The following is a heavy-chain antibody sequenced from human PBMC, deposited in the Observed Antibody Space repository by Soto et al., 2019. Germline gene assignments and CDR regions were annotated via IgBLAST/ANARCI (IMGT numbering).Heavy chain of an antibody. J-gene: IGHJ6*02. CDR2: INHSGST. CDR3: ARYPQRCMLYRCYYGMDV. Sequence: SETLSLTCAVYGGSFSGYYWSWIRQPPGKGLEWIGEINHSGSTNYNPSLKSRVTISVDTSKNQFSLKLSSVTAADTAVYYCARYPQRCMLYRCYYGMDVWGQGTTVTVSS. CDR1: GGSFSGYY. V-gene: IGHV4-34*01. D-gene: IGHD2-8*01.